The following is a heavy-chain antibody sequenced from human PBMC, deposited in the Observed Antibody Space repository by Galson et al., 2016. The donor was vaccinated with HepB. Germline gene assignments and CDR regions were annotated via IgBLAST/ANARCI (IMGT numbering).Heavy chain of an antibody. D-gene: IGHD4-17*01. CDR2: VSGYNGNT. J-gene: IGHJ5*02. CDR3: ARDRPLLTTVTTGWFDP. Sequence: SVKVSCKASDYRFTSYGISWVRQAPGQGLEWMGWVSGYNGNTNYAQKFQGRVNMTTETSTRTAYMALSSLTSDDTAGYYCARDRPLLTTVTTGWFDPWGQGTLVIVSS. CDR1: DYRFTSYG. V-gene: IGHV1-18*01.